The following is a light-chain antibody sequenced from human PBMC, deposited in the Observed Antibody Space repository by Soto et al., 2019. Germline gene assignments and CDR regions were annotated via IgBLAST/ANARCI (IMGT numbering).Light chain of an antibody. CDR3: HQYNNWPT. J-gene: IGKJ1*01. CDR1: QSVSSSY. CDR2: GAS. Sequence: EIVLTQSPGTLSLSPGERATLSCRASQSVSSSYLAWYQQKPGQAPRLLIYGASSRATGIPDRFSGSGSGTDFTLTITRLEPEDFAVYYWHQYNNWPTSGQGTKVDIK. V-gene: IGKV3-20*01.